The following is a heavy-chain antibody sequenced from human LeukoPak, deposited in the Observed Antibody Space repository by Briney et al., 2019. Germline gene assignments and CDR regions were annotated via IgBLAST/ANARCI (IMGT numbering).Heavy chain of an antibody. Sequence: GRSLRLSCAASGFTFSTYAMHWVRQAPGKGLEWVAAISYDGPNKRYADSVKGRFTISRDNSKSTLYLQMNSLRAEDTAVYYCARGVRIAVAGYIDYWGQGTLVTVSS. D-gene: IGHD6-19*01. V-gene: IGHV3-30*04. CDR3: ARGVRIAVAGYIDY. J-gene: IGHJ4*02. CDR1: GFTFSTYA. CDR2: ISYDGPNK.